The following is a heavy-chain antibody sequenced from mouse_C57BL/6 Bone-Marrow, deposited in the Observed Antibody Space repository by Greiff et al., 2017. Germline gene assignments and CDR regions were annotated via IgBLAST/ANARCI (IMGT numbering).Heavy chain of an antibody. D-gene: IGHD2-3*01. CDR2: IYPGSGST. CDR3: ARWLLGVDY. V-gene: IGHV1-55*01. CDR1: GYTFTSYW. Sequence: QVQLQQPGAELVKPGASVKMSCKASGYTFTSYWITWVKQRPGQGLEWIGDIYPGSGSTNCNEKFKSKATLTVDTSSSTAYLQLSSLTSEDSAVYYCARWLLGVDYWGQGTSVTVSS. J-gene: IGHJ4*01.